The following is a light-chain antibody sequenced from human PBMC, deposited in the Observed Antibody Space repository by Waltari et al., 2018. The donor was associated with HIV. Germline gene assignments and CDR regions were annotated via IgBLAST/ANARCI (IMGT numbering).Light chain of an antibody. CDR2: RNN. CDR3: AAWDDSLSGSWV. V-gene: IGLV1-47*01. CDR1: SSNIGSNY. Sequence: QSVLTQPPSASGTPGQRVTISCSVRSSNIGSNYVYWYQQLPGTAPKLLIYRNNPRPSGVPDRFSGSKSGTSASLAISGLRSEDEADYYCAAWDDSLSGSWVFGGGTKLTVL. J-gene: IGLJ3*02.